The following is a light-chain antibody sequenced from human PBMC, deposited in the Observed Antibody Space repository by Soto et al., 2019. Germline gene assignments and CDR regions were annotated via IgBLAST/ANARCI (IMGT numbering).Light chain of an antibody. CDR3: HQYGRSPKT. J-gene: IGKJ2*01. CDR2: GAS. Sequence: EIVLTQSPGTLSLSPGERATLSCRASQSVSSSYLAWYQQKPGQAPRLLIYGASSRATGIPDRFSGSGSGTDFTLTISRLEPEDFAVYYCHQYGRSPKTFGRGTKLEIK. V-gene: IGKV3-20*01. CDR1: QSVSSSY.